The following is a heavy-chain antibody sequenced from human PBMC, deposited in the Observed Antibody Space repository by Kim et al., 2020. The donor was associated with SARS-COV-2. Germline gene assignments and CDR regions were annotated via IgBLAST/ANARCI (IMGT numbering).Heavy chain of an antibody. V-gene: IGHV3-30*18. CDR1: GFTFSSYG. Sequence: GGSLRLSCAASGFTFSSYGMHWVRQAPGKGLEWVAVISYDGSNKYYADSVKGRFTISRDNSKNTLYLQMNSLRAEDTAVYYCAKDPYGYGYRYYFDYWGQGTLVTVSS. D-gene: IGHD5-18*01. CDR3: AKDPYGYGYRYYFDY. J-gene: IGHJ4*02. CDR2: ISYDGSNK.